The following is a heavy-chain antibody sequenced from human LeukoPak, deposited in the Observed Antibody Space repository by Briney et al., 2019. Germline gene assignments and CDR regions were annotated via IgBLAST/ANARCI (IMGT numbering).Heavy chain of an antibody. CDR2: ISAYDGNT. CDR1: GYTFTSHG. CDR3: ARDSGSAVTPYYYYGMHV. Sequence: ASVRVSCKASGYTFTSHGISCVRQAPGQGLEWMGRISAYDGNTNYAQKLQGRVTMTTDTSTSTAYMELRSLRSDDTAVYYCARDSGSAVTPYYYYGMHVWGKGTTVTVSS. D-gene: IGHD4-17*01. V-gene: IGHV1-18*04. J-gene: IGHJ6*04.